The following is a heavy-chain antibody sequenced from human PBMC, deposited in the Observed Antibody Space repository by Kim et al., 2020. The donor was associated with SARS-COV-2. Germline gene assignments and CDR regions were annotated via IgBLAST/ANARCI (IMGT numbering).Heavy chain of an antibody. D-gene: IGHD1-26*01. CDR1: GYTFTSYD. J-gene: IGHJ5*02. CDR3: ARGSSTGRSIVGATRGWFDP. Sequence: ASVKVSCKASGYTFTSYDINWVRQATGQGLEWMGWMNPNSGNTGYAQKFQGRVTMTRNTSISTAYMELSSLRSEDTAVYYCARGSSTGRSIVGATRGWFDPWGQGTLVTVSS. V-gene: IGHV1-8*01. CDR2: MNPNSGNT.